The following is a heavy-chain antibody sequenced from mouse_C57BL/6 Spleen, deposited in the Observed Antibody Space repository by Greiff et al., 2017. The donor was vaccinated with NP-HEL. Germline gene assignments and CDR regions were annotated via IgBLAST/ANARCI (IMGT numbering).Heavy chain of an antibody. V-gene: IGHV5-17*01. J-gene: IGHJ1*03. Sequence: DVKLVESGGGLVKPGGSLKLSCAASGFTFSDYGMHWVRQAPEKGLEWVAYISSGSSTIYYADTVKGRFTISRDNAKNTLFLQMTSLRSEDTAMYYCARPYDYDRYFDVWGTGTTVTVSS. D-gene: IGHD2-4*01. CDR2: ISSGSSTI. CDR3: ARPYDYDRYFDV. CDR1: GFTFSDYG.